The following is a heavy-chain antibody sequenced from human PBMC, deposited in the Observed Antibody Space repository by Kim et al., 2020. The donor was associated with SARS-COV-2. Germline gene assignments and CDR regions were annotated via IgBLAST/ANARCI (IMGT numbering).Heavy chain of an antibody. V-gene: IGHV3-49*04. CDR2: IRSKAYGGTT. D-gene: IGHD3-22*01. CDR3: TREGGYYYDSSGYYYGHFDY. J-gene: IGHJ4*02. Sequence: GGSLRLSCTASGFTFGDYAMSWVRQAPGKGLEWGGFIRSKAYGGTTEYAASVKGRFTISRDDSKSIAYLQMNSLKTEDTAVYYCTREGGYYYDSSGYYYGHFDYWGRGTLVTVSS. CDR1: GFTFGDYA.